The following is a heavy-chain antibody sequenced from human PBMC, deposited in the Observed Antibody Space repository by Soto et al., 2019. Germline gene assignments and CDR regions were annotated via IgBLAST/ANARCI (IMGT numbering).Heavy chain of an antibody. J-gene: IGHJ4*02. V-gene: IGHV4-59*01. CDR3: ARGTGWLPDL. D-gene: IGHD3-22*01. CDR1: GGPMTSYY. Sequence: QVQLQESGPGLVKSSETLSLTCTVSGGPMTSYYWTWIRQSPGKGLEWIGYMYSSGNTNYNPSLKSRVTISVDTSKHQFSLKLTSMTAADSAVYYCARGTGWLPDLWGQGTLVTVST. CDR2: MYSSGNT.